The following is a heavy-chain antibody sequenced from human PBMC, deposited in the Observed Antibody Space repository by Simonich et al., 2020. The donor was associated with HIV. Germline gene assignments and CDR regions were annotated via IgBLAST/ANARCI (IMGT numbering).Heavy chain of an antibody. J-gene: IGHJ1*01. Sequence: QVQLQQWGAGLLKPSETLSLTCAVYGGSFSGYYWSWIRQPPGKGLEWIGEIKHSERTNYNPSLKSRVTISVDTSKNQFSLKLSSVTAADTAVYYCARLTAGGLGEYFQHWGQGTLVTVSS. CDR3: ARLTAGGLGEYFQH. V-gene: IGHV4-34*01. D-gene: IGHD6-13*01. CDR2: IKHSERT. CDR1: GGSFSGYY.